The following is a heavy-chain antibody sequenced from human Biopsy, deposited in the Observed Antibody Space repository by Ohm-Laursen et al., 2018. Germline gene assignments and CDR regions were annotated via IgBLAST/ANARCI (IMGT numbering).Heavy chain of an antibody. CDR2: VYYTGST. Sequence: SETLSLTCSVSGGPIISYYWTWIRQPPGKGLQWIGYVYYTGSTDYNPSLQSRVTISVDTSKNHFSLRLRSVTPADTAIYYCARDRGYYSDRTVPGYFDLWGRGTLVTVSS. CDR1: GGPIISYY. J-gene: IGHJ2*01. D-gene: IGHD3-22*01. CDR3: ARDRGYYSDRTVPGYFDL. V-gene: IGHV4-59*01.